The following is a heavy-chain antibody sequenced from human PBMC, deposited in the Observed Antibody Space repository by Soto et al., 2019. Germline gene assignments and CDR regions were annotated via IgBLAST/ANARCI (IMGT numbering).Heavy chain of an antibody. CDR1: GYSFTSYW. CDR2: IYPGDSDT. J-gene: IGHJ3*02. V-gene: IGHV5-51*01. D-gene: IGHD2-21*02. Sequence: GESLKISCKGSGYSFTSYWIGWVRQMPGKGLEWMGIIYPGDSDTRYSPSFQGQVTISADKSISTAYLQWSSLKASDTAMYYCARHIAYCGGDCHLDAFDIWGQGTMVTGSS. CDR3: ARHIAYCGGDCHLDAFDI.